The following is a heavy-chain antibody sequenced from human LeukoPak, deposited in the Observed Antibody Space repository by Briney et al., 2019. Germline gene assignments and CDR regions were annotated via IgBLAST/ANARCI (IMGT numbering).Heavy chain of an antibody. D-gene: IGHD1-26*01. CDR3: ARWGIAGAQDFDS. CDR2: TWSDGTNK. J-gene: IGHJ4*02. CDR1: GLTFSTYG. Sequence: GGSLRLSCAASGLTFSTYGMHWVRQAPGKGLEWVAVTWSDGTNKYYADSVKGRFTISRDNSKNTLYLQVNSLRAEDTAVYYCARWGIAGAQDFDSWGQGTLVIVSS. V-gene: IGHV3-33*01.